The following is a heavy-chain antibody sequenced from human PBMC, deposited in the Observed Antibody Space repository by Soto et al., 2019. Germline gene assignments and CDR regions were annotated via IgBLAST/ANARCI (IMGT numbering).Heavy chain of an antibody. CDR2: TNHIGNP. CDR1: GATISPGVYS. V-gene: IGHV4-30-2*01. D-gene: IGHD4-17*01. Sequence: QLQLQESGSRLVKSSGTLSLPCAVSGATISPGVYSCAWIRHPPGKPLEWFGHTNHIGNPYYNPPLKRRVIISVDRSKNQFSLKLSSVIAADTDVYYCARETSGDYVGYFDPWGQGTLVTVSS. CDR3: ARETSGDYVGYFDP. J-gene: IGHJ5*02.